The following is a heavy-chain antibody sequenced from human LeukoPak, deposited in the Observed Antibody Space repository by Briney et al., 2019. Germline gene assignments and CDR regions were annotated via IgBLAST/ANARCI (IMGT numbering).Heavy chain of an antibody. CDR3: AKGEGAYYDSSGYPFDY. V-gene: IGHV3-23*01. J-gene: IGHJ4*02. Sequence: GGSLRLSCAASGFTFSNYGMSWVRQAPGKGLEWVSGISGSGGSTYYADSVKGRFTISRDNAKNSLYLQMNSLRAEDTALYYCAKGEGAYYDSSGYPFDYWGQGTLVTVSS. CDR2: ISGSGGST. CDR1: GFTFSNYG. D-gene: IGHD3-22*01.